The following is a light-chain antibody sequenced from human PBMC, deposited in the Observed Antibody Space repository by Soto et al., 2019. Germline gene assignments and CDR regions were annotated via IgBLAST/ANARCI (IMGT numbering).Light chain of an antibody. CDR3: LQHNDYPRT. CDR1: QGINND. V-gene: IGKV1-17*01. J-gene: IGKJ4*01. Sequence: DIQMTQSPSSLSASVGDRVTITCRASQGINNDLAWYQQRPGKAPQRLIYEASSLQSGVPPRFSGSGYGTDFTITISSLQPEDFATYYCLQHNDYPRTFGGGTKVEIE. CDR2: EAS.